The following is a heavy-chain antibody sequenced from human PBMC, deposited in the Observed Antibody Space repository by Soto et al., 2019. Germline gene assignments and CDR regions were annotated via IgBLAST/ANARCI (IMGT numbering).Heavy chain of an antibody. CDR2: ISSSSSTI. Sequence: EVQLVESGGGLVQPGGSLRLSCAASGFTFSSYSMNWVRQAPGKGLEWVSYISSSSSTIYYADSVKGRFTISRDNAKNSLYLQMNSLRDEDPAVYYCARDHDCGGWYDAFDIWGQGTMVTVSS. CDR1: GFTFSSYS. D-gene: IGHD6-19*01. CDR3: ARDHDCGGWYDAFDI. V-gene: IGHV3-48*02. J-gene: IGHJ3*02.